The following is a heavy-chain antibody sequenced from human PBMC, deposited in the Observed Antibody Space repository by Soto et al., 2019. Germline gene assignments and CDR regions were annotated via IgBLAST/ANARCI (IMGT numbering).Heavy chain of an antibody. Sequence: GGSLDLSYRGSGFKFSCRAMRWLRQAPGKGLEWVSAISGSGGSTYYADSVKGRFTISRDNSKNTLYLQMNSLRAEDTAVYYCAKAPLRFADYWGQGALVTVSS. CDR3: AKAPLRFADY. V-gene: IGHV3-23*01. CDR1: GFKFSCRA. CDR2: ISGSGGST. D-gene: IGHD4-17*01. J-gene: IGHJ4*02.